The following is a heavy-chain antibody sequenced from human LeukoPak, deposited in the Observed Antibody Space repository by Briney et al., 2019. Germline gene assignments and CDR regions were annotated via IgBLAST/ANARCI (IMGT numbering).Heavy chain of an antibody. Sequence: PGGSLRLSCAASGFTFSSYAMHWVRQAPGKGLEWVAVISYDGSNKYYADSVKGRFTISRDNSKNTLYLQMNSLRAEDTAVYYCASDPNYDFWSGYSFDYWGQGTLVTVSS. CDR3: ASDPNYDFWSGYSFDY. J-gene: IGHJ4*02. CDR1: GFTFSSYA. V-gene: IGHV3-30-3*01. D-gene: IGHD3-3*01. CDR2: ISYDGSNK.